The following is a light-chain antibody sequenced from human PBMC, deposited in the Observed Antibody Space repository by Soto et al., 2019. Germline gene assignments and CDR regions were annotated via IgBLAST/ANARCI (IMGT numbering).Light chain of an antibody. CDR3: SSYTNINTRACV. CDR2: EVT. CDR1: SGDIGSYNR. Sequence: QSFLTQHASVSGSPGQSITISCTGTSGDIGSYNRVSWYQQHPGKAPKLIIYEVTDRPSGVSNRFSGSKPGNTASLTISGLQAEDEAEYYCSSYTNINTRACVFGTGTKVTVL. V-gene: IGLV2-14*01. J-gene: IGLJ1*01.